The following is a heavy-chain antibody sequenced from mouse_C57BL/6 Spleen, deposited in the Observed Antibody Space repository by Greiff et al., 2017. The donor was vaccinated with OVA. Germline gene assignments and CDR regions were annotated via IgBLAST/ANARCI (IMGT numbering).Heavy chain of an antibody. D-gene: IGHD2-4*01. Sequence: ESGPGLVKPSQSLSLTCSVTGYSITSGYYWNWIRQFPGNKLEWMGYISYDGSNNYNPSLKNRISITRDTSKNQFFLKLNSVTTEDTATYYCARADYAPYAMDYWGQGTSVTVSS. CDR3: ARADYAPYAMDY. J-gene: IGHJ4*01. CDR1: GYSITSGYY. V-gene: IGHV3-6*01. CDR2: ISYDGSN.